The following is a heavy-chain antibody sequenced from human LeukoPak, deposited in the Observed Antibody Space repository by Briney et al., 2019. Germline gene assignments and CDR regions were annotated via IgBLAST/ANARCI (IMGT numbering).Heavy chain of an antibody. CDR3: ASGSSYDSSGRGFDY. D-gene: IGHD3-22*01. CDR2: INPNSGGT. V-gene: IGHV1-2*02. J-gene: IGHJ4*02. CDR1: GYTFSGYY. Sequence: ASVKVSCKASGYTFSGYYMNWVRQAPGQGLEWMGWINPNSGGTNSAVKFQGRVTMTRDTSISTADMELSRLRFDDTAVYYCASGSSYDSSGRGFDYWGQGTLVTVSS.